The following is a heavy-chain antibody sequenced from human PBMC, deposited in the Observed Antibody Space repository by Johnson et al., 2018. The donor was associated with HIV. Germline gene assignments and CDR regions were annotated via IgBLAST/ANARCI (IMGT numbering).Heavy chain of an antibody. J-gene: IGHJ3*01. CDR2: INSGGST. Sequence: VQLMESGGGLVQPGGSLRLSCAASGFTVSSNYMSWVRQGPGKGLEWVSVINSGGSTYYADSVKGRFTIYRDNSKNTLYLQMNSLRAEDTAVYFCARGCRDGYTCDAFDVWGQGTRVTVSS. V-gene: IGHV3-66*01. CDR3: ARGCRDGYTCDAFDV. D-gene: IGHD5-24*01. CDR1: GFTVSSNY.